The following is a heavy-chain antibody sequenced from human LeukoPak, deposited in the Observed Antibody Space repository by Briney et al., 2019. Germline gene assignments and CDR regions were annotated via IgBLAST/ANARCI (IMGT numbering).Heavy chain of an antibody. CDR1: GGSVSVYY. CDR2: INHSGST. D-gene: IGHD6-13*01. CDR3: ARGGGYSSSWYRWFDP. V-gene: IGHV4-34*01. J-gene: IGHJ5*02. Sequence: SETLSLTCAVYGGSVSVYYWSWIRQPPGKGLEWIGEINHSGSTNYNPSLTSRVTISVDTSKNQFSLKLSSVTAADTAVYYCARGGGYSSSWYRWFDPWGQGTLVTVSS.